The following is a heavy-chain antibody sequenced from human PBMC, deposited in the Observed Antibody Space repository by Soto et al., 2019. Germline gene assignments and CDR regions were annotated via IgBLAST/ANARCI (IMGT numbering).Heavy chain of an antibody. D-gene: IGHD2-21*02. V-gene: IGHV3-21*01. Sequence: GGSLRLSCAASGFTFSSYSMNWVRQAPGKGLEWVSSISSSSSYIYYADSVKGRFTISRDNAKNSLYLQMNSLRAEDTAGYYCARDQSDRDAFDIWDQGTMVTVSS. CDR3: ARDQSDRDAFDI. CDR2: ISSSSSYI. CDR1: GFTFSSYS. J-gene: IGHJ3*02.